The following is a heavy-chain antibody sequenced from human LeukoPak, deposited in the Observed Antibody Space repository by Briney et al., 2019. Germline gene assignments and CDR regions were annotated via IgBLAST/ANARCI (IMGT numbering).Heavy chain of an antibody. CDR2: IYSGGST. J-gene: IGHJ3*02. CDR1: GFTVSSNY. CDR3: ARDRGDGYSAFDI. V-gene: IGHV3-53*01. D-gene: IGHD5-24*01. Sequence: GGSLRLSCAASGFTVSSNYMSWVRLAPGKGLEWVSVIYSGGSTYYADSVKGRFTISRDNSKNTLYLQMNSLRAEDTAVYYCARDRGDGYSAFDIWGQGTMVTVSS.